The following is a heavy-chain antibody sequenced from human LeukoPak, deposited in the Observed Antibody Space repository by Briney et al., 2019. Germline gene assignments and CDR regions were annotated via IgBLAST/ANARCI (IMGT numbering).Heavy chain of an antibody. V-gene: IGHV1-3*01. CDR2: IHAGNGNT. CDR1: GYSLTSYA. J-gene: IGHJ4*02. CDR3: AREGSGASFVDY. Sequence: GASVKVSCKASGYSLTSYAMHWVRQAPGQGLEWMGWIHAGNGNTKYSEKFQGRLTITRDTSASTGYMEMSSLRWEDTAVYYCAREGSGASFVDYWSQGTLVTVSS. D-gene: IGHD2-15*01.